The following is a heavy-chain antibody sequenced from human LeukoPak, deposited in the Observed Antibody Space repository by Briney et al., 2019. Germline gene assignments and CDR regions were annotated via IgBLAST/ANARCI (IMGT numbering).Heavy chain of an antibody. D-gene: IGHD1-26*01. Sequence: PRASVKVSCKASGYTFTGYYMHWVRQAPGQGLEWMGWINPNSGGTNYAQKFQGRVTMTRDTSISTAYMELSRLRSDDTAVYYCARPAVGATTVPPNYWGQGTLVTVSS. J-gene: IGHJ4*02. V-gene: IGHV1-2*02. CDR1: GYTFTGYY. CDR3: ARPAVGATTVPPNY. CDR2: INPNSGGT.